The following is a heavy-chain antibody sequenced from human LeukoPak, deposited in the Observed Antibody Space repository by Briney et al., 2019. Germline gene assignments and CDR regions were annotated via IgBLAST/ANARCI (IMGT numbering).Heavy chain of an antibody. CDR1: GGSISSGSYY. D-gene: IGHD1-1*01. CDR2: IYTSGST. J-gene: IGHJ4*02. CDR3: ARTTNYFDY. V-gene: IGHV4-61*02. Sequence: SETLSLTCTVSGGSISSGSYYWSPIRRPAGKGLEWIGRIYTSGSTNYNPSLKSRVTISVDTSKNQFSLKLSSVTAADTAVYYCARTTNYFDYWGQGTLVTVSS.